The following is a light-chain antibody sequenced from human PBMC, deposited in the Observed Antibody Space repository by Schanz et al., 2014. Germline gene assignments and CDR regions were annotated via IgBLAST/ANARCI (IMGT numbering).Light chain of an antibody. CDR2: GAS. CDR3: QQYGNSPET. CDR1: QSVSNSY. Sequence: ENVLTQSPGTLSLSPGERATLSCRASQSVSNSYLTWYQQKPGQAPRLLIYGASSRATGIPDRFSGSGSGTDFTLTISKLEPEDFAVYYCQQYGNSPETFGQGTKLEIK. V-gene: IGKV3-20*01. J-gene: IGKJ2*01.